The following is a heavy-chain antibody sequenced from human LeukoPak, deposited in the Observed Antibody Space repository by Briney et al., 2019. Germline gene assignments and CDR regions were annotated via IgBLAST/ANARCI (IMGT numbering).Heavy chain of an antibody. CDR1: GFTFSSYE. J-gene: IGHJ4*02. D-gene: IGHD6-6*01. CDR2: ISSSGSTI. CDR3: ARGRGIAARVYYFDY. Sequence: GGSLRLSCAASGFTFSSYEMNWARQAPGKGLEWVSDISSSGSTIHYADSVKGRFTISRDNAKNSLYLQMNSLRAEDTAVYYCARGRGIAARVYYFDYWGQGTLVTVSS. V-gene: IGHV3-48*03.